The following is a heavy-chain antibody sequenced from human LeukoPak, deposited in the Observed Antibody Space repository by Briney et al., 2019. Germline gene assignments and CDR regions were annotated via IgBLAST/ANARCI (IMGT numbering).Heavy chain of an antibody. J-gene: IGHJ4*02. D-gene: IGHD2-21*01. V-gene: IGHV4-34*01. CDR3: ARVKSRKDDY. Sequence: SETLSLTCAVYGGSFSGYYWSWIRQPPEKGLEWIGEINHSGSTNYNPSLESRVTISVDTSKNQFSLKLSSVTAADTAVYYCARVKSRKDDYWGQGTLVTVSS. CDR2: INHSGST. CDR1: GGSFSGYY.